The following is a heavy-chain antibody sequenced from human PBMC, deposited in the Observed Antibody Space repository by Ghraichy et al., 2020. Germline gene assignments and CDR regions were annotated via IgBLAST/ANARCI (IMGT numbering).Heavy chain of an antibody. CDR3: GRDSVVVVEGADRVAMDV. D-gene: IGHD2-2*01. CDR2: ISGYNEKT. CDR1: GYTFTSYG. J-gene: IGHJ6*02. Sequence: ASVKVSCKASGYTFTSYGLSWLRQAPGQGLEWIGWISGYNEKTRYAQKFQGRATVTIDTSTSTGYLELRSLRGDDTAMYYCGRDSVVVVEGADRVAMDVWGQGTMVIVSS. V-gene: IGHV1-18*01.